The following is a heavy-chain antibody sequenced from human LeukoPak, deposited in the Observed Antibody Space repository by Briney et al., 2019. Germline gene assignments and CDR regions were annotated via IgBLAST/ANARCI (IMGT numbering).Heavy chain of an antibody. CDR2: ISDRGGYT. V-gene: IGHV3-23*01. D-gene: IGHD1-26*01. CDR3: AKDLNGSYLYFDS. CDR1: GFTFSSYA. Sequence: GGSLRLSCAASGFTFSSYAMSWVRQAPGKGLEWVSAISDRGGYTYSADSVKGRFTISRDNSKDTLYLQMNSLRAEDTAVYYCAKDLNGSYLYFDSWGQGTLVTVSS. J-gene: IGHJ4*02.